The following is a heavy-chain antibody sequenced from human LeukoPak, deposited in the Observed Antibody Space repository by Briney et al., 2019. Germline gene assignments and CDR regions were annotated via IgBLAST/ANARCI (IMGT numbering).Heavy chain of an antibody. CDR2: IRYDGSNK. Sequence: RRSLRLSCAASGFTFSSYGMHWVRQAPGKGLEWVAFIRYDGSNKYYADSVKGRFTISRDNSKNTLYLQMNSLRAEDTAVYYCASSHDYGDGPSYWGQGTLVTVSS. V-gene: IGHV3-30*02. D-gene: IGHD4-17*01. J-gene: IGHJ4*02. CDR3: ASSHDYGDGPSY. CDR1: GFTFSSYG.